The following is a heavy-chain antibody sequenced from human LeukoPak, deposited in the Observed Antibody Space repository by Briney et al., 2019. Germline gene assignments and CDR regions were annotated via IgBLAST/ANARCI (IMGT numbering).Heavy chain of an antibody. J-gene: IGHJ5*02. CDR2: INLSGST. D-gene: IGHD3-3*01. Sequence: SETLSLTCAVYGGSFSGYYWSWIRQPPGKGLEWIGEINLSGSTNYNPSLKSRVTISVDTSKNQFSLKLSSVTAADTAVYYCARGRDEGDFWSGYQSTSWFDPWGQGTLVTVSS. CDR1: GGSFSGYY. V-gene: IGHV4-34*01. CDR3: ARGRDEGDFWSGYQSTSWFDP.